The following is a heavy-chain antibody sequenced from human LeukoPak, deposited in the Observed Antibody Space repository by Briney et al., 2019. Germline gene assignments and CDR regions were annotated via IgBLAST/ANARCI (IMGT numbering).Heavy chain of an antibody. V-gene: IGHV3-48*01. CDR1: GFTFSTYN. CDR2: ITTSSSTI. CDR3: AKEGFDS. Sequence: GGSLRLSCAASGFTFSTYNMNWVRQAPGKGLEWVSYITTSSSTIYYADSAKGRFTISRDNSKNTLYLQMNSLRAEDTAVYYCAKEGFDSWGQGTLVTVSS. J-gene: IGHJ4*02.